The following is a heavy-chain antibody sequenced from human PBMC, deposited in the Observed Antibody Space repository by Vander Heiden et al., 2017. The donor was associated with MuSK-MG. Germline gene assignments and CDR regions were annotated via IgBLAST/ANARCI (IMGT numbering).Heavy chain of an antibody. D-gene: IGHD1-26*01. J-gene: IGHJ3*02. V-gene: IGHV3-30*02. CDR3: AKDGVIGGATHDAFDI. CDR1: GFTFSSYG. CDR2: IRYDGSNK. Sequence: QVQLVESGGGVVQPGGSLRLSCAASGFTFSSYGMHWVRQAPGKGLEWVAFIRYDGSNKYYADSVKGRFTISRDNSKNTLYLQMNSLRAEDTAVYYCAKDGVIGGATHDAFDIWGQGTMVTVSS.